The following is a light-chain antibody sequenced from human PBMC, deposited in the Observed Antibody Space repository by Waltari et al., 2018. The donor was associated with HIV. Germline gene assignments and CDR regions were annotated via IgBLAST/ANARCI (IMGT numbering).Light chain of an antibody. J-gene: IGKJ5*01. CDR3: QQRTNWPPSIT. Sequence: EIVLTQSPATLSLSPGERATLSCRASQSVSSYLAWYQQKPGHAPRLLIYAASKRAAGIPARFSGSGSGTDFTLTSSSLEPEDFAVYYCQQRTNWPPSITFGQGTRLEIK. CDR2: AAS. CDR1: QSVSSY. V-gene: IGKV3-11*01.